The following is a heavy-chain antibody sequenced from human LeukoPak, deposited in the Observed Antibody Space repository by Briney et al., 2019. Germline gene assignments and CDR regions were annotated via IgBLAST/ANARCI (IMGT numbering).Heavy chain of an antibody. V-gene: IGHV1-69*01. Sequence: SVKVSCKASGGTFSSYAISWVRQAPGQGLEWMGGIIPIFGTANYAQKFQGRVTITADESTSTAYMELSSLRSEDTAVYYCASPNSSSSSGRDAFDIWGQGTMVTVSS. CDR2: IIPIFGTA. D-gene: IGHD6-6*01. CDR3: ASPNSSSSSGRDAFDI. CDR1: GGTFSSYA. J-gene: IGHJ3*02.